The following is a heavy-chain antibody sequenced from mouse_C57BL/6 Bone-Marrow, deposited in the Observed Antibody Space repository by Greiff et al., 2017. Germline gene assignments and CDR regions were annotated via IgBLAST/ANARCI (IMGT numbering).Heavy chain of an antibody. CDR2: INPNNGGT. Sequence: VQLQQSGPELVKPGASVKMSCKASGYTLTDYNMHWVKQSHGKSLEWIGYINPNNGGTSYNQKFKGKATLTVNKSSSTAYMELRSLTSEDSAVYYCARKKLLRYAMDYWGQGTSVTVSS. CDR3: ARKKLLRYAMDY. D-gene: IGHD1-1*01. V-gene: IGHV1-22*01. J-gene: IGHJ4*01. CDR1: GYTLTDYN.